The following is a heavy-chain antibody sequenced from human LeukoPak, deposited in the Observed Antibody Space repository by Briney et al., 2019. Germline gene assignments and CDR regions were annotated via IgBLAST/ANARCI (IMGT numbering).Heavy chain of an antibody. Sequence: PGGSLRLSCAASVFTLSSNYMSWVSQAPGKGREGVSVIYSGGSTYYADSVKGSFTITRDNSKNTLYLQMNSLRAEDTAVYYWARALFSSGWLDDFDIWGQGTMVTVSS. CDR3: ARALFSSGWLDDFDI. CDR1: VFTLSSNY. V-gene: IGHV3-66*01. D-gene: IGHD6-19*01. J-gene: IGHJ3*02. CDR2: IYSGGST.